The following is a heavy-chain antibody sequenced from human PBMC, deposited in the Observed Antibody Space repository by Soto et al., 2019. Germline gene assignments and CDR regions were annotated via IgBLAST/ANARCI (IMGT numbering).Heavy chain of an antibody. CDR3: ARDNWKDVRPIDY. Sequence: VGSLSLSCASSVFTFSSYWMSWVRQSPGKWLEWVANIKQDGSEKKYVDSVKGRFTISRDNAKNSLYLQMNSLRAEDTAVYYCARDNWKDVRPIDYWGQGTQVSVSS. D-gene: IGHD1-20*01. J-gene: IGHJ4*02. V-gene: IGHV3-7*01. CDR2: IKQDGSEK. CDR1: VFTFSSYW.